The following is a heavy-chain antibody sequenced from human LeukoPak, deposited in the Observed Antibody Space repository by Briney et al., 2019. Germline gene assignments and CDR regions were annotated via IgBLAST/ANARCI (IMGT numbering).Heavy chain of an antibody. CDR2: INPSGSST. Sequence: ASVKVSCKASGDTFTSYYMHWVRQAPGQGLEWMGVINPSGSSTRYAQKFQGRVTMTRDTSTSTVYMEVSSLRSEDTAVYYCAMGYCISTTCYSSYWGQGTLVTVSS. CDR3: AMGYCISTTCYSSY. V-gene: IGHV1-46*03. D-gene: IGHD2-2*01. CDR1: GDTFTSYY. J-gene: IGHJ4*02.